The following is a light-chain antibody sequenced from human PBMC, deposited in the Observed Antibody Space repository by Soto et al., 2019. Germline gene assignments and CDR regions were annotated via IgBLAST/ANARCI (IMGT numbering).Light chain of an antibody. V-gene: IGLV1-40*01. CDR2: GNT. CDR1: SSNIGNNYV. Sequence: QSVLTQSPSVSAAPGQKVTISCSGSSSNIGNNYVSWYQQLPGTAPKLLIVGNTIRPSGVHDRFSASTSGTSASLAITGLQAEDEGDYYCQSYDSTLSARYVFGTGTKLTVL. CDR3: QSYDSTLSARYV. J-gene: IGLJ1*01.